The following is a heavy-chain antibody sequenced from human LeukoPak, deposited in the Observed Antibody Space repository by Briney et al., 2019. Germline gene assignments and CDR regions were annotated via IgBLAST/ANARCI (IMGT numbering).Heavy chain of an antibody. D-gene: IGHD6-13*01. CDR1: GGSISSSSYY. CDR3: ARHLAAAAYRGQTSRMYYFDY. CDR2: IYYSGST. J-gene: IGHJ4*02. V-gene: IGHV4-39*01. Sequence: SETLSLTCTVSGGSISSSSYYWGWIRQPPGKGLEWIGSIYYSGSTYYNPSLKRRVTISVDTSKNQFSLKLSSVTAADTAVYYCARHLAAAAYRGQTSRMYYFDYWGQGTLVTVSS.